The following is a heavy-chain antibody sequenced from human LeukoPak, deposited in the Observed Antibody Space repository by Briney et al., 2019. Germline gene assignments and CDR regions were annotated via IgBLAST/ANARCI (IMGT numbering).Heavy chain of an antibody. J-gene: IGHJ4*02. D-gene: IGHD1-7*01. CDR3: ARGRWVTGTTGFRVGYFDY. Sequence: ASETLSLTCTVSGGSISSRSYYWGWIRQPPGKGLEWIGTIYYSGSTYYNPSLKSRVTISVDTSKNQFSLKVRSVTAADTAVYYCARGRWVTGTTGFRVGYFDYWGQRTLVTVSS. CDR1: GGSISSRSYY. V-gene: IGHV4-39*07. CDR2: IYYSGST.